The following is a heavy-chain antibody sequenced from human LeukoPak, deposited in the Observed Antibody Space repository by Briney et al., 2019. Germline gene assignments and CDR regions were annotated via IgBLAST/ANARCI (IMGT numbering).Heavy chain of an antibody. J-gene: IGHJ6*03. Sequence: GASVKVSCKASGYTFTGYYMHWVRQAPGQGLEWMGWINPNSGGTNYAQKFQGRVTMTRDTSISTAYMELSRLRSDDTAVYYCARRGYSGSYYYYYYMDVWGKGTTVTVSS. CDR1: GYTFTGYY. D-gene: IGHD1-26*01. CDR3: ARRGYSGSYYYYYYMDV. V-gene: IGHV1-2*02. CDR2: INPNSGGT.